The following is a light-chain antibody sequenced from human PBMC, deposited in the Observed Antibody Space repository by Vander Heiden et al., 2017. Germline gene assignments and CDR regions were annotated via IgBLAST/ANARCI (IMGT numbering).Light chain of an antibody. J-gene: IGLJ2*01. V-gene: IGLV1-40*01. CDR1: SSNIGAGYD. CDR2: GNS. CDR3: QSYDSSLSGVV. Sequence: QSVLTQPPSVSGAPGPRVTISCTGSSSNIGAGYDVHWYQQLPGTAPKLLIYGNSNRPSGVPDRFSGSKSGTSASLAITGLQAEDEADYYCQSYDSSLSGVVFGGGTKLT.